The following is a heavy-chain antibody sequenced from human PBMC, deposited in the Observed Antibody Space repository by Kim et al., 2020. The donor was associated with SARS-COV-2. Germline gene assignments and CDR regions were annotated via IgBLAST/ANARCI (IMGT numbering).Heavy chain of an antibody. D-gene: IGHD1-26*01. V-gene: IGHV3-64D*06. CDR2: INNDGIGT. CDR1: GFTFSADA. J-gene: IGHJ5*01. Sequence: RGSLRLSCSASGFTFSADAMHWVRQAPGKGLEYVSTINNDGIGTYYADSVRGRFDISRDNSKNTLFLQMSSLRPEDTALYYCVKDLRGTFSFGSWGQGTLVTVSS. CDR3: VKDLRGTFSFGS.